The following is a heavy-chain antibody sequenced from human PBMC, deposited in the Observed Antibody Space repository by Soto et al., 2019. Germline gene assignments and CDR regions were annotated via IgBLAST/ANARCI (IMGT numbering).Heavy chain of an antibody. CDR3: ARGASSWSRGDSFDY. D-gene: IGHD6-13*01. J-gene: IGHJ4*02. V-gene: IGHV3-7*05. CDR1: GFTFSNYW. CDR2: IKGDGSEK. Sequence: GGSLRLSCAASGFTFSNYWMSWVRQAPGKGLEWVANIKGDGSEKYYVDSVKGRFTISRDNAKNSLYLQMNSLRAEDTAVYYCARGASSWSRGDSFDYWGQGTLVTVSS.